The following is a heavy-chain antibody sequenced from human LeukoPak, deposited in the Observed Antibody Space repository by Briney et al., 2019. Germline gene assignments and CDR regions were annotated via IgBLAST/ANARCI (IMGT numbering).Heavy chain of an antibody. D-gene: IGHD4-17*01. CDR1: GFTFRNYV. Sequence: GGSLRLSCAASGFTFRNYVIHWVRQAPGKGLEWVAVISYDGSNKYYADSVKGRFTISRDNSKNTLYLQMNSLRAEDTAVYYCATVTTGVWGQGTLVTVSS. J-gene: IGHJ4*02. V-gene: IGHV3-30*03. CDR3: ATVTTGV. CDR2: ISYDGSNK.